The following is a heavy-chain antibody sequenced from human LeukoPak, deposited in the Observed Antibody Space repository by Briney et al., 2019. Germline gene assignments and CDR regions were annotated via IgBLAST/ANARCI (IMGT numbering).Heavy chain of an antibody. V-gene: IGHV3-30*18. Sequence: PGGSLRLSCAASGFTFSSYGMHWVRQAPGKGLEWVAVISYDGSNKYYADSVKGRFTISRDNSKNTLYLQMNSLRAEDTAVYYCAKVVAARPYYFDYWGQGTLVTVSS. CDR3: AKVVAARPYYFDY. J-gene: IGHJ4*02. D-gene: IGHD6-6*01. CDR2: ISYDGSNK. CDR1: GFTFSSYG.